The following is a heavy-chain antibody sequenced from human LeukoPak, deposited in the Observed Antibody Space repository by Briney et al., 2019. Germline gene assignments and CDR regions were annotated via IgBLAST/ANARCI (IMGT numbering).Heavy chain of an antibody. D-gene: IGHD3-10*01. V-gene: IGHV4-30-2*01. CDR1: GGSINFGAYS. CDR3: ARGFFDRGNPGSWFDP. Sequence: PSQTLSLTCTVSGGSINFGAYSWNWIRRPPGKGLEWIGYIYHTGNTYYNPSLKSRVTISVDRSKNQFSLRLTSVTAADTAAYYCARGFFDRGNPGSWFDPWGQGTLVTVSS. J-gene: IGHJ5*02. CDR2: IYHTGNT.